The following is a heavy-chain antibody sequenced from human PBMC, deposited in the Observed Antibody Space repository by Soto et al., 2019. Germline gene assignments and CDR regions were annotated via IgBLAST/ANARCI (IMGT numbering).Heavy chain of an antibody. D-gene: IGHD1-7*01. J-gene: IGHJ6*02. V-gene: IGHV3-30*18. CDR2: ISYDGSNK. CDR1: GFTFSTYG. Sequence: SLRLSCAASGFTFSTYGVXXVRQAPGKGLEWVAFISYDGSNKYYADSVKGRFTISRDNSKNTLYLQMNSLRVEGTAVYYCAKDRVPELRHFSYGMDVWGQGTTVTVSS. CDR3: AKDRVPELRHFSYGMDV.